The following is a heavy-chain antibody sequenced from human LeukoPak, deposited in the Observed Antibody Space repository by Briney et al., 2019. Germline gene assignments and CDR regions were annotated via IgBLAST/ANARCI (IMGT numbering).Heavy chain of an antibody. CDR2: IKQDGSEK. Sequence: GGSLKLSCAASGFTFSGSAMHWVRQASGKGLEWVANIKQDGSEKYYVDSVKGRFTISRDNAKNSVYLQMNSLRGEDTAVYYCASTGSGWGQGTLVTVSS. CDR3: ASTGSG. CDR1: GFTFSGSA. V-gene: IGHV3-7*02. D-gene: IGHD3-10*01. J-gene: IGHJ4*02.